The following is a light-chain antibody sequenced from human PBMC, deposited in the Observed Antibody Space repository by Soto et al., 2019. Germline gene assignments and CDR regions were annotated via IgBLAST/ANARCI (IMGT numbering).Light chain of an antibody. CDR2: EVV. Sequence: QSALIQPPSGSGSPVQSVPISSSGTKNAVGFYDFVSWYQHHPGKAPRLIIYEVVQRPSGVPDRFSGSKSGNTASLTVSGLQAADEADYFCKSYAGSNTYVFGSGTKV. CDR3: KSYAGSNTYV. J-gene: IGLJ1*01. V-gene: IGLV2-8*01. CDR1: KNAVGFYDF.